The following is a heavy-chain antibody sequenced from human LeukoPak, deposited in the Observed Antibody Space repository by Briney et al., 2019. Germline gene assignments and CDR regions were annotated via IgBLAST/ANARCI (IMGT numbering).Heavy chain of an antibody. D-gene: IGHD1-1*01. CDR1: GFTFSSYS. Sequence: PGGSLRLSCAASGFTFSSYSMNWVRQAPGKGLEWVSSISSSSSYIYYADSMKGRFTISRDNAKNSLYLQMNSLRAEDTAVYYCARDKETGDYYMDVWGKGTTVTVSS. CDR3: ARDKETGDYYMDV. V-gene: IGHV3-21*01. CDR2: ISSSSSYI. J-gene: IGHJ6*03.